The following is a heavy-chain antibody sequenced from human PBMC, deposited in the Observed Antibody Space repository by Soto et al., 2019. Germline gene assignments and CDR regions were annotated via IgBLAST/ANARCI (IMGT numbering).Heavy chain of an antibody. CDR2: IHYSGST. V-gene: IGHV4-61*08. D-gene: IGHD2-2*02. J-gene: IGHJ5*02. Sequence: SETLSLTCNVSGGSVSSGGYYWNWIRQPPGKGLEWIGHIHYSGSTNYNPSLKSRVTISVDTSKNQFSLKLNSVTAADTAVYYCARGYCSSTICYIWDNWFDPWGQGTLVTVSS. CDR3: ARGYCSSTICYIWDNWFDP. CDR1: GGSVSSGGYY.